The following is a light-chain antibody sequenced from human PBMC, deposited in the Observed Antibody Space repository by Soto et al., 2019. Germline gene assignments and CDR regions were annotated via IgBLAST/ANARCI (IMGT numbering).Light chain of an antibody. CDR3: SSFTSDTTLE. CDR1: SSDVGGHNY. Sequence: QSALTQPASVSGSPGQSVTISCTGTSSDVGGHNYVSWYQQHPGKAPKLMISEVNNRPSGVSNRFSGSKSGNTASLTLSGLQAEDEADYYCSSFTSDTTLEFGGGTKLTVL. CDR2: EVN. J-gene: IGLJ3*02. V-gene: IGLV2-14*01.